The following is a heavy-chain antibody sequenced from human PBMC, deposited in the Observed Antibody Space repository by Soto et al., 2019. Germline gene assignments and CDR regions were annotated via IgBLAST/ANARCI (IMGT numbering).Heavy chain of an antibody. CDR2: ISYDGSNK. CDR1: GFTFSSYG. D-gene: IGHD6-19*01. Sequence: GGSLRLSCAASGFTFSSYGMHWVRQAPGKGLEWVAVISYDGSNKYYADSVKGRFTISRDNSKNTLYLQMNSLRAEDTAVYYSAKDTQWLVPLYYYYGMDVWGQGTTVTVSS. V-gene: IGHV3-30*18. J-gene: IGHJ6*02. CDR3: AKDTQWLVPLYYYYGMDV.